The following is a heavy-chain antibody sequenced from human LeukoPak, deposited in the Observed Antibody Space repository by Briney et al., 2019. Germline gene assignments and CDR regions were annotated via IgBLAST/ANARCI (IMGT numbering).Heavy chain of an antibody. Sequence: GGSLRLSCAASGFTFSSYSMNWVRQAPGKGLEWVSSISSSSSYIYYADSVKGRFAISRDNAKNSLYLQMNSLRAEDTAVYYCARGSSWAFDYWGQGTLVTVSS. CDR3: ARGSSWAFDY. CDR1: GFTFSSYS. V-gene: IGHV3-21*01. J-gene: IGHJ4*02. D-gene: IGHD6-13*01. CDR2: ISSSSSYI.